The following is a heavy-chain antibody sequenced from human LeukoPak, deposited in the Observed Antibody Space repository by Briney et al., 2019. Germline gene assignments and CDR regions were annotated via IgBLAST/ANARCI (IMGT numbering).Heavy chain of an antibody. D-gene: IGHD3-9*01. V-gene: IGHV6-1*01. CDR2: TYYRSKWYN. J-gene: IGHJ3*02. CDR1: GDSVSRNSAA. Sequence: SQTLSLACAIPGDSVSRNSAAWNWIRQSPSRGLEWLGRTYYRSKWYNDYAVSVKSRITINSDTSKNQISLQLNSVTPEDTAVYYCAGRYPRGGRGAFDIWGQGTMVTVSS. CDR3: AGRYPRGGRGAFDI.